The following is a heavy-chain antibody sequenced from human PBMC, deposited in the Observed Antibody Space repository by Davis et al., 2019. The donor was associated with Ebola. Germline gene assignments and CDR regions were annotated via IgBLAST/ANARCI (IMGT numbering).Heavy chain of an antibody. V-gene: IGHV4-38-2*02. D-gene: IGHD6-19*01. CDR1: GYSISSGCY. CDR2: IYHSGST. CDR3: ARVEYSSGWYCNWFDP. Sequence: MPSETLSLTCTVSGYSISSGCYWGWIRQPPGKGLEWIGSIYHSGSTYYNPSLKSRVTVSVDTSKNQFSLKLSSVTAADTAVYYCARVEYSSGWYCNWFDPWGQGTLVTVSS. J-gene: IGHJ5*02.